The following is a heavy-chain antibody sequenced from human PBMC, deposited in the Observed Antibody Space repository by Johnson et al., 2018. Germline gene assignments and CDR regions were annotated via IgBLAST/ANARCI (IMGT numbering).Heavy chain of an antibody. J-gene: IGHJ6*03. Sequence: VQLVESGGGLVQPGRYLRLCCAASGFTFDDHAMHWVRQSPGKGLEWVAGISWASDTMGYEDSVKGRFTISRDNDNNSPYLQMNRLRTEETGLYYCAKDIRGPPDYYYYYYMDVWGKGTTVTVSS. CDR2: ISWASDTM. CDR3: AKDIRGPPDYYYYYYMDV. V-gene: IGHV3-9*01. CDR1: GFTFDDHA.